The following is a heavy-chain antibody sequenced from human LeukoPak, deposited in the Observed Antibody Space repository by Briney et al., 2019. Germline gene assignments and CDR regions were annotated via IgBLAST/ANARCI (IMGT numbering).Heavy chain of an antibody. CDR1: GFSFNNYA. CDR2: ISAGNDI. D-gene: IGHD6-19*01. Sequence: PGGSLRLSCAASGFSFNNYAMVWVRQTPGKGLEWVSVISAGNDIVYADSVKGRFTLSRDSSRNTLYLQMNSLTVDDTAVYYCAGDTHSSSWYDHWGQGTLVTVSS. CDR3: AGDTHSSSWYDH. J-gene: IGHJ5*02. V-gene: IGHV3-23*01.